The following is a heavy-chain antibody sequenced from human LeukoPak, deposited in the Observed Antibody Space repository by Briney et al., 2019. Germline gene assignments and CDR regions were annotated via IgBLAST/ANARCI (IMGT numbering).Heavy chain of an antibody. V-gene: IGHV4-59*01. CDR2: IYYSGST. CDR3: ARRGDGYNSGVGAFDI. Sequence: PSETLSLTCAVYGGSFSGYYWSWIRQPPGKGLEWIGYIYYSGSTNYNPSLKSRVTISVDTSKNQFSLKLSSVTAADTAVYYCARRGDGYNSGVGAFDIWGQGTMVTVSS. J-gene: IGHJ3*02. D-gene: IGHD5-24*01. CDR1: GGSFSGYY.